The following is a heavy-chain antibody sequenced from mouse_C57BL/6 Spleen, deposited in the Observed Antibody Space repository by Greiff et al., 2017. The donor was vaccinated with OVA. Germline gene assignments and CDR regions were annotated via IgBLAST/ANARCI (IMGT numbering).Heavy chain of an antibody. CDR1: GYTFTDYE. Sequence: QVQLQQSGAELVRPGASVTLSCKASGYTFTDYEMHWVKQTPVHGLEWIGAIDPETGGTAYNQKFKGKAILTADKSSSTAYMELRSLTSEDSAVYYCTHREKGYCYYLDYWGQGTTLTVSS. CDR3: THREKGYCYYLDY. J-gene: IGHJ2*01. D-gene: IGHD1-1*01. CDR2: IDPETGGT. V-gene: IGHV1-15*01.